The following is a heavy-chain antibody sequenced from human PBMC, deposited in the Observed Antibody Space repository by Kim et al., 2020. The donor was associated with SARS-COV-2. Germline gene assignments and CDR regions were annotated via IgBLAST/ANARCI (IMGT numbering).Heavy chain of an antibody. J-gene: IGHJ4*02. Sequence: GGSLRLSCAASGFTFSNYAMSWVRQAPGKGLEWVSTILGSSSTTYYADSVKGRFTVSGDNSKNTLYLQMNSLRAEDTAVYYCARRRPYYFDYWGQGTLVTVSS. CDR2: ILGSSSTT. CDR1: GFTFSNYA. CDR3: ARRRPYYFDY. V-gene: IGHV3-23*01.